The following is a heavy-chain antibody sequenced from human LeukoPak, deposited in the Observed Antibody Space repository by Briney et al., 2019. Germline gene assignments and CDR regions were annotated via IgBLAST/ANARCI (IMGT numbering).Heavy chain of an antibody. CDR1: GFTVSSNY. V-gene: IGHV3-15*01. CDR2: IKSKTDGGTV. CDR3: TTHPDY. J-gene: IGHJ4*02. Sequence: GGSLRLSCAASGFTVSSNYMSWVRQAPGKGLEWVGRIKSKTDGGTVDYAAPVKGRFTISRDDSKNTLYLQMDSLKTEDAAVYYCTTHPDYWGQGTLVTVSS.